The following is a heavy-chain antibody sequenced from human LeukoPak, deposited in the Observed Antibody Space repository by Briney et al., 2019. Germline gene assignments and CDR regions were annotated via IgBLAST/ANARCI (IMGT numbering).Heavy chain of an antibody. CDR3: ARGDHYYDPNNAFDI. CDR2: IIPIFGTA. V-gene: IGHV1-69*05. J-gene: IGHJ3*02. CDR1: GGTFSSYA. Sequence: SVKVSCKASGGTFSSYAISWVRQAPGQGLEWMGGIIPIFGTANYAQKFQGRVTITTDESTSTAYMELSSLRSEDTAVYYCARGDHYYDPNNAFDIWGQGTMVTVSS. D-gene: IGHD3-22*01.